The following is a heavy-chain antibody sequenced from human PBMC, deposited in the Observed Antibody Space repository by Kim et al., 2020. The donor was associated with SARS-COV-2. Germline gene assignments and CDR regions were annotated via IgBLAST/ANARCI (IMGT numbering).Heavy chain of an antibody. J-gene: IGHJ2*01. V-gene: IGHV1-3*01. D-gene: IGHD3-10*01. CDR3: ARDSEKKDWYFDL. Sequence: KVQGRATITRDTAASTAYMELSSLGSEDTAVYYCARDSEKKDWYFDLWGRGTLVTVSS.